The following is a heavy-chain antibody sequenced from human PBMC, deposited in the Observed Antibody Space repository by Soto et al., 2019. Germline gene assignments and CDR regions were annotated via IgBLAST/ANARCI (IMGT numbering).Heavy chain of an antibody. J-gene: IGHJ6*02. CDR1: GGSISSSSYY. D-gene: IGHD3-10*01. V-gene: IGHV4-39*01. CDR3: ARGIGSYGSGIYYYYYGMDV. CDR2: IYYSGST. Sequence: SETLSLTCTVSGGSISSSSYYWGWIRQPPGKGLEWIGSIYYSGSTYYNPSLKSRVTISVDTSENQFSLKLSSVTAADTAVYYCARGIGSYGSGIYYYYYGMDVWGQGTTVT.